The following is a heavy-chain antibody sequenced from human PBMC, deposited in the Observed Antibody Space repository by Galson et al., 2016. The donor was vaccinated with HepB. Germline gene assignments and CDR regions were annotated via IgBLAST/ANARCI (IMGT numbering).Heavy chain of an antibody. J-gene: IGHJ6*02. V-gene: IGHV1-69*13. CDR2: IIPMFGTP. Sequence: SVKVSCKASGGTFTSYAISWVRQAPGQGLEWMGGIIPMFGTPKYAQKFQGRVTITADESTSTAYMELSSLRSQDTAVYYWARDLLNGMDVWGQGTTVTVSS. CDR1: GGTFTSYA. CDR3: ARDLLNGMDV.